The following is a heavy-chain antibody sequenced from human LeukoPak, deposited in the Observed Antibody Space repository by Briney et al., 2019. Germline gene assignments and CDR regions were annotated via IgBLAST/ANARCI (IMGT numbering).Heavy chain of an antibody. CDR2: TYYRSKWYN. Sequence: SQTLSLTCVISGDSVSSNSASWNWIRQSPSRGLEWLGRTYYRSKWYNDYAVSVKSRITINPDTSKNQFSLQLNSVTPEDTAVYYCARDRGSGEIQLSGNFDYWGQGTPVTVSS. V-gene: IGHV6-1*01. CDR1: GDSVSSNSAS. J-gene: IGHJ4*02. CDR3: ARDRGSGEIQLSGNFDY. D-gene: IGHD5-18*01.